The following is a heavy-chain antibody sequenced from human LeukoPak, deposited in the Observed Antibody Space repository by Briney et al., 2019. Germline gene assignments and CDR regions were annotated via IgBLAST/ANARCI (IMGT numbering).Heavy chain of an antibody. V-gene: IGHV6-1*01. J-gene: IGHJ5*02. CDR3: ARQSYRRFDP. CDR1: GDSVSSNSVA. Sequence: SQTLSLTRAISGDSVSSNSVAWNWFRQSPSRGLEWLGRTYYTSKWKNDYAESVQSRIAVNPDTSKNQFSLHLDSVTPEDTAVYYCARQSYRRFDPWGQGTLVTVSS. CDR2: TYYTSKWKN.